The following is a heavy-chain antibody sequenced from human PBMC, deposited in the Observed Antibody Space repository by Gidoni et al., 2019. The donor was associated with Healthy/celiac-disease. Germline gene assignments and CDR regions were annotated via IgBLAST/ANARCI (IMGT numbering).Heavy chain of an antibody. Sequence: QVQLQQWGAGLLKPSETLSLTCAVYGGSFSGDYWSWIRQPPGKGLEWIGEINHSGSTNYNPSLKSRVTISVDTSKNQFSLKLSSVTAADTAVYYCARDRIVPAAMMGYYYYGMDVWGQGTTVTVSS. CDR2: INHSGST. D-gene: IGHD2-2*01. CDR3: ARDRIVPAAMMGYYYYGMDV. V-gene: IGHV4-34*01. CDR1: GGSFSGDY. J-gene: IGHJ6*02.